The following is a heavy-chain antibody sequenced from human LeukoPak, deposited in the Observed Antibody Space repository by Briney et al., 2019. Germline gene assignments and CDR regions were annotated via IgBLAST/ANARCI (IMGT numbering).Heavy chain of an antibody. V-gene: IGHV3-23*01. CDR1: GFTVSSNY. J-gene: IGHJ4*02. CDR3: AKGLTYYDFWSGSDEFDY. Sequence: GGSLRLSCAASGFTVSSNYMSWVRQAPGKGLEWVSAISGSGGSTYYADSVKGRFTISRDNSKNTLYLQMNSLRAEDTAVYYCAKGLTYYDFWSGSDEFDYWGQGTLVTVSS. CDR2: ISGSGGST. D-gene: IGHD3-3*01.